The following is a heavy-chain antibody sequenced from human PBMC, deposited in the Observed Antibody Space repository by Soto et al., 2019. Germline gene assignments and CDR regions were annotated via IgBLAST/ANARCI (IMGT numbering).Heavy chain of an antibody. J-gene: IGHJ4*02. CDR1: GFTFSSYG. CDR2: IAYDGSNK. Sequence: QVQLVESGGGVVQPGRSLRLSCAASGFTFSSYGMHWVRQAPGKGLEWVAVIAYDGSNKYYADSVKGRFTISRDNSKNTLYLQTNSLSAKETAVDYCAAQTHYSSSWYYLDYWGKGTLVTVAS. V-gene: IGHV3-30*03. CDR3: AAQTHYSSSWYYLDY. D-gene: IGHD6-13*01.